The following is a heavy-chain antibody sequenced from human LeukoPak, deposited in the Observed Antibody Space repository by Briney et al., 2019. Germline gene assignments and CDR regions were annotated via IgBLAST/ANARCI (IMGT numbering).Heavy chain of an antibody. CDR2: IWYDGSNK. CDR3: ARTQQWLVREHYYYGMDV. D-gene: IGHD6-19*01. V-gene: IGHV3-33*01. Sequence: GRSLRLSCAASGFTFSSYGMHWVRQAPGKGLEWVAVIWYDGSNKYYADSVKGRFTISRDNSKNTLYLQMNTLRAEDTAVYYCARTQQWLVREHYYYGMDVWGQGTTVTVSS. CDR1: GFTFSSYG. J-gene: IGHJ6*02.